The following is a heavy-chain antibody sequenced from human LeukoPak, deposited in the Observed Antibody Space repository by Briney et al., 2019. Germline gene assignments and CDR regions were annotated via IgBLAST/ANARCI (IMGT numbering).Heavy chain of an antibody. Sequence: GGSLRLSCAASGFTFSSYAMHWVRQAPGKGLEWVAVISYDGSNKYYADSVKGRFTISRDNSKNTLYLQMNSLRAEDTAVYHCASDYYGGNSVYFDYWGQGTLVTVSS. CDR2: ISYDGSNK. CDR3: ASDYYGGNSVYFDY. J-gene: IGHJ4*02. D-gene: IGHD4-23*01. CDR1: GFTFSSYA. V-gene: IGHV3-30*04.